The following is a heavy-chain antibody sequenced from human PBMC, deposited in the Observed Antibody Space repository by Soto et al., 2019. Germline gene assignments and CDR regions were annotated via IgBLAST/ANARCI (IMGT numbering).Heavy chain of an antibody. CDR1: GYTFTSHG. D-gene: IGHD2-21*01. Sequence: DSVKVSCKASGYTFTSHGVSWVRQAPGQGLEWMGWISAYNGNTNYPQKVQGRVTMTTDTSTSTAYMELRSLRSDDTAVYYCARENSPDVWGQGTTVTVSS. V-gene: IGHV1-18*04. J-gene: IGHJ6*02. CDR2: ISAYNGNT. CDR3: ARENSPDV.